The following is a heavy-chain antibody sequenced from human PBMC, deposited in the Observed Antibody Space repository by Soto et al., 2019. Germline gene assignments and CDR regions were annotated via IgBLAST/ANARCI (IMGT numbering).Heavy chain of an antibody. V-gene: IGHV3-53*01. CDR2: IYSGGST. CDR3: ARAYSSGWYFDY. Sequence: EVQLVESGGGLIQPGGSLRLSCAASGFTVSSNYMSWVRQAPGTGLELVSVIYSGGSTYYADSVKGRFTISRDNSKNTLYLQMNSLRAEDTAVYYCARAYSSGWYFDYWGQGTLVTVSS. J-gene: IGHJ4*02. CDR1: GFTVSSNY. D-gene: IGHD6-19*01.